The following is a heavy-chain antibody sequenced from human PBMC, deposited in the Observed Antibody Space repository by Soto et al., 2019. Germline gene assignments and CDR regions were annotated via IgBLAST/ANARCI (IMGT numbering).Heavy chain of an antibody. Sequence: QVQLVESGGGVVQPGRSLRLSCAASGFTFSSYGMHWVRQAPGKGLEWVAVISYDGSNKYYADSVKGRFTISRDNSKNTLYLQMNSRRAEDTAVYYCAKDLRLGYSGYLGYYFDYWGQGTLVTVSS. CDR3: AKDLRLGYSGYLGYYFDY. CDR2: ISYDGSNK. J-gene: IGHJ4*02. CDR1: GFTFSSYG. D-gene: IGHD5-12*01. V-gene: IGHV3-30*18.